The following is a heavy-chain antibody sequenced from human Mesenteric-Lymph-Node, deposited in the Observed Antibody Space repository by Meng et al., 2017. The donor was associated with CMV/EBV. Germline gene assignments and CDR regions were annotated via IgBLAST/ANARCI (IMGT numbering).Heavy chain of an antibody. D-gene: IGHD1-26*01. Sequence: SVNVSCKASGYTFTSYDINWVRQAPGQGLEWMGGIIPILEITNYAQKFQGRVTITADKSTSTAYMALSSLRSEDTAVYYCARGISGSYFDYWGQGTLVTVS. V-gene: IGHV1-69*10. J-gene: IGHJ4*02. CDR3: ARGISGSYFDY. CDR2: IIPILEIT. CDR1: GYTFTSYD.